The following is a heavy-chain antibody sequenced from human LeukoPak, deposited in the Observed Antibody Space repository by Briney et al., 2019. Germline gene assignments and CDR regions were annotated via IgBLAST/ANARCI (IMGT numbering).Heavy chain of an antibody. D-gene: IGHD3-10*01. J-gene: IGHJ4*02. CDR1: GFTFSSYG. Sequence: GRSLRLSCAASGFTFSSYGMHWVRQAPGKGLEWVAVIWYDGSNKYYVDSVKGRFTISRDNSKNTLYLQMNSLRAEDTAVYYCAKDPYYGSGSYYLGYWGQGTLVTVSS. V-gene: IGHV3-33*06. CDR2: IWYDGSNK. CDR3: AKDPYYGSGSYYLGY.